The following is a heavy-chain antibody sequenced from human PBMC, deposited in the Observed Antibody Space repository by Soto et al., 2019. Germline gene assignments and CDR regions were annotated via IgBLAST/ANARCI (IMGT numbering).Heavy chain of an antibody. CDR1: GFTFSTYN. J-gene: IGHJ4*02. CDR3: ARADDPYYDDSSGYHFDD. D-gene: IGHD3-22*01. CDR2: ISDRSSTI. V-gene: IGHV3-48*01. Sequence: GGSLRLSCAASGFTFSTYNMNWVRQAPGKGLEWVSYISDRSSTIHYAESVKGRFTISRDNAKNSLYLQMNSLRAEDTAVYYCARADDPYYDDSSGYHFDDWGQGALVTVSS.